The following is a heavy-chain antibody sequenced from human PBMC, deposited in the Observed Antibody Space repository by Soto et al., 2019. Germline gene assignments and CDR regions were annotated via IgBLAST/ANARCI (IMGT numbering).Heavy chain of an antibody. CDR3: ATLTYYYGSGRRY. CDR2: IYTGGST. CDR1: GFTVSSNY. Sequence: ESGGGLVQPGGSLRLSCAASGFTVSSNYMSWVRQAPGKGLEWVSVIYTGGSTYYADSVKGRFTISRDNSKNTLYLQMNSLRAEDTAVYYCATLTYYYGSGRRYWGQGTLVTVSS. J-gene: IGHJ4*02. V-gene: IGHV3-66*01. D-gene: IGHD3-10*01.